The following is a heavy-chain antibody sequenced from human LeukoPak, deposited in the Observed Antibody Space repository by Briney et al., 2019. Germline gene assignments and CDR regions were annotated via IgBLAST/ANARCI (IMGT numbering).Heavy chain of an antibody. D-gene: IGHD5-24*01. CDR1: GFTFSGYA. CDR3: ARGRDGYNYYYYYYMDV. Sequence: GGSLRLSCAASGFTFSGYAMSWVRQAPGKGLEWVSTIGGSDTDTYYADSVKGRFTISRDTSKNTLFLQMNSLRAEDTAVYYCARGRDGYNYYYYYYMDVWGKGTTVTVSS. J-gene: IGHJ6*03. V-gene: IGHV3-23*01. CDR2: IGGSDTDT.